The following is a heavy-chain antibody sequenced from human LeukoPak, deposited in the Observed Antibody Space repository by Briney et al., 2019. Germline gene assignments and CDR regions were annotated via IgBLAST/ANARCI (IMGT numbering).Heavy chain of an antibody. CDR1: GFTFSSYA. D-gene: IGHD1-26*01. J-gene: IGHJ4*02. V-gene: IGHV3-53*01. Sequence: GGSLRLSCAGSGFTFSSYAMSWVRQAPGKGLEWVSVIYSGGSTYYADSVKGRFTISRDNSKNTLYLQMNSLRAEDTAVYYCARIVGATWGFDYWGQGTLVTVSS. CDR2: IYSGGST. CDR3: ARIVGATWGFDY.